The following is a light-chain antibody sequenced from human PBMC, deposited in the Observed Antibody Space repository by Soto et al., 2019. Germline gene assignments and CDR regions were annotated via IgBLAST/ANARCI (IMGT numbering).Light chain of an antibody. CDR1: QSASSSY. Sequence: EIVLTQSPGTLSLSPGERATLSCRASQSASSSYLAWYQQKPGQAPRLLIYGASIGAAGIPDRFSGSGSGTDFSLTISRLEPEDFAVYYCQQYAGSLTWTFGPGTRVEIK. CDR2: GAS. CDR3: QQYAGSLTWT. J-gene: IGKJ1*01. V-gene: IGKV3-20*01.